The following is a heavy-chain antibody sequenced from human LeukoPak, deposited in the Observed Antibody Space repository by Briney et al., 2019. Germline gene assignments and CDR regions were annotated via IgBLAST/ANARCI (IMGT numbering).Heavy chain of an antibody. CDR1: GFTFSSYG. V-gene: IGHV3-33*01. CDR3: ARGRKQQLQNGGAFDI. D-gene: IGHD6-13*01. Sequence: GGSLRLSCAASGFTFSSYGMHWVRQAPGKGLEWVAVIWYDGSNKYYADSVKGRFTISRDNAKNSLYLQMNSLRAEDTSVYYCARGRKQQLQNGGAFDIWGQGTMVTVSS. CDR2: IWYDGSNK. J-gene: IGHJ3*02.